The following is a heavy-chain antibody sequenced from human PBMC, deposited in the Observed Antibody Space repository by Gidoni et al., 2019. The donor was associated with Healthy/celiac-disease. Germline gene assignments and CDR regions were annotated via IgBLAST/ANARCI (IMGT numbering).Heavy chain of an antibody. Sequence: QVQLQQWGAGLLKPSETLSLPCAVYGGSFSGYYWSWIRQPPGKGLEWIGEINHSGSTNYNPSLKSRVTISVDTSKNQFSLKLSSVTAADTAVYYCARGVFRRELGYFDYWGQGTLVTVSS. D-gene: IGHD3-10*01. CDR2: INHSGST. V-gene: IGHV4-34*01. CDR3: ARGVFRRELGYFDY. CDR1: GGSFSGYY. J-gene: IGHJ4*02.